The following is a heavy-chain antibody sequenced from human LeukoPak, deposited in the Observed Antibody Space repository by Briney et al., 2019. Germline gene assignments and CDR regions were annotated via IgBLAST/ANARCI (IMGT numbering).Heavy chain of an antibody. Sequence: GGSLRLSCAASGFSFSSYGMHWVRQAPGKGVEWVAFIRYDGSNKYYADSVKGRFTISRDISKNTLYLQMSSLRAEDTAVYYCARDGTAPGLYFDLWGQGTLVTVSS. CDR2: IRYDGSNK. V-gene: IGHV3-30*02. J-gene: IGHJ4*01. CDR3: ARDGTAPGLYFDL. D-gene: IGHD6-13*01. CDR1: GFSFSSYG.